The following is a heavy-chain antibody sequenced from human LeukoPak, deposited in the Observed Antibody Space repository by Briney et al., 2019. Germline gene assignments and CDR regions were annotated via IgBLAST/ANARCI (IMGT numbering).Heavy chain of an antibody. Sequence: GGSLRHSCAASGFTFSSYAMHWVSQAPGKGLEWVAVISYDGSNKYYADSVKGRFTISRDNSKNTLYLQMNSLRAEDTAVYYCARDQRIWSGGYYGMDVWGQGTTVTVSS. J-gene: IGHJ6*02. CDR2: ISYDGSNK. CDR1: GFTFSSYA. V-gene: IGHV3-30-3*01. D-gene: IGHD3-3*01. CDR3: ARDQRIWSGGYYGMDV.